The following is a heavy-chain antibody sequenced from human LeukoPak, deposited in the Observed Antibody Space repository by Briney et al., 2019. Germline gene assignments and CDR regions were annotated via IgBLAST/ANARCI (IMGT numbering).Heavy chain of an antibody. Sequence: PGGSLRLSCAASGFTVSSNYMTWVRQAPGKGLEWVSVIYSGGNTYYADSVKGRFTISRDNSKNTLYLQMNSLRLEDTAVYYCATSRVLDGHFAYWGQGTLVTVSS. J-gene: IGHJ4*02. CDR1: GFTVSSNY. D-gene: IGHD2-8*02. V-gene: IGHV3-66*02. CDR3: ATSRVLDGHFAY. CDR2: IYSGGNT.